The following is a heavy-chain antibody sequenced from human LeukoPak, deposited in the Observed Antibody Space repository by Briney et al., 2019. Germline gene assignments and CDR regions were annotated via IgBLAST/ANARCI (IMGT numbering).Heavy chain of an antibody. CDR3: ARAYLYHNFWSGYYL. D-gene: IGHD3-3*01. J-gene: IGHJ5*02. Sequence: GGSLRLSCAASGFTFSSYWMSWVRQAPGKGLEWVANIKQDGSEKYYVDSVKGRFTISRDNAKNSLYLQMGSLRAEDTAVYFCARAYLYHNFWSGYYLWGQGTLVTVSS. CDR2: IKQDGSEK. CDR1: GFTFSSYW. V-gene: IGHV3-7*01.